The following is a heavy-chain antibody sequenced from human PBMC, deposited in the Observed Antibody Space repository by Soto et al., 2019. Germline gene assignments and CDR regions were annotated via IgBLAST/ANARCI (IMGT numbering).Heavy chain of an antibody. CDR3: AIDSGGYYY. J-gene: IGHJ4*02. V-gene: IGHV1-69*08. D-gene: IGHD1-26*01. CDR1: GGTFSTYI. CDR2: IIPILDMA. Sequence: QVQLVQSGAEVKKPGSSVKVSCKASGGTFSTYIINWVRQAPGQGLEWMGRIIPILDMANSAQKFQGRVTITADKSTSAAYMELTSLRSEDTAVYFCAIDSGGYYYWGQGTLVTVSS.